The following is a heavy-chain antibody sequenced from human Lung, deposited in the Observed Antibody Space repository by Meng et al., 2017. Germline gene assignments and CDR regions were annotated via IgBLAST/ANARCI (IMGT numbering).Heavy chain of an antibody. V-gene: IGHV3-23*04. CDR3: AKYSYGLGDYLDY. Sequence: VDLGGAGGGLGTLGGSLRLAWPASGFSFCSYAMGWVRQAPGKGLEWVSALSGGGFTTYYADSVKGRFAISRHNSKNTLYLQMNSLRAEDTALYYCAKYSYGLGDYLDYWGQGALVTVSS. CDR1: GFSFCSYA. D-gene: IGHD3-10*01. CDR2: LSGGGFTT. J-gene: IGHJ4*02.